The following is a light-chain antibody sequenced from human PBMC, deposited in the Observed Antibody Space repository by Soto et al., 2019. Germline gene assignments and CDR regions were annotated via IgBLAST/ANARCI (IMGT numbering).Light chain of an antibody. CDR1: LSVSSSY. CDR2: GAS. CDR3: LRYCSSPRA. V-gene: IGKV3-20*01. Sequence: GRIALSRGRREIFSFSSSLSVSSSYLAWYQQKPGQAPRLLIYGASSRATGIPDRFSGSGSGTDCARSVVRLLPEDCAIDYFLRYCSSPRAFGQGTKVDIK. J-gene: IGKJ1*01.